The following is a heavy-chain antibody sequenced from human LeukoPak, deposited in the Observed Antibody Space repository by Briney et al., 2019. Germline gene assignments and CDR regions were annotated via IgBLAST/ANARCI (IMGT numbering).Heavy chain of an antibody. Sequence: SQTLSLTCAISGDRVSSDSAIWHWIRQSPSRGLEWLGRTYYRSKWYNDYAPSMKSRIMVTPDTSKNQFSLQLRSVTPDDTAIYYCAKAPHGHGMVVWDKGTTVTVSS. V-gene: IGHV6-1*01. CDR2: TYYRSKWYN. CDR3: AKAPHGHGMVV. J-gene: IGHJ6*04. D-gene: IGHD3/OR15-3a*01. CDR1: GDRVSSDSAI.